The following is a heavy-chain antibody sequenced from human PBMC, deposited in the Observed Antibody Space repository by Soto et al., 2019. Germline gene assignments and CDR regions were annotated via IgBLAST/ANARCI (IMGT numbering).Heavy chain of an antibody. J-gene: IGHJ4*02. V-gene: IGHV3-23*01. D-gene: IGHD3-16*01. CDR1: GCTFRSDA. CDR2: ISGSGGST. CDR3: AKDGSFGGVIGY. Sequence: EVQLLESGGGLVQPGGSLRLSCAACGCTFRSDAMSWVRQAPGKGLEWVSAISGSGGSTYYADSVKGRFTISRDNSKNTLYLQMNSLRAEDTAVYYCAKDGSFGGVIGYWGQRTLVTVSS.